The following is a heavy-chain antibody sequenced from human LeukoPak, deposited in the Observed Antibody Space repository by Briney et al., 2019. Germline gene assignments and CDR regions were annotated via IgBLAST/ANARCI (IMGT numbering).Heavy chain of an antibody. J-gene: IGHJ3*02. CDR1: GGSISSGRYY. V-gene: IGHV4-61*02. Sequence: TLSLTCTVSGGSISSGRYYWNWIRQPAGKGLEWVGRMYTSGNTNYNPSLKSRVTISVDTSKNQFSLKLSSVTAADTAVYFCARGPYSYDSSGAFDIWGQGTMVTVSS. CDR2: MYTSGNT. D-gene: IGHD3-22*01. CDR3: ARGPYSYDSSGAFDI.